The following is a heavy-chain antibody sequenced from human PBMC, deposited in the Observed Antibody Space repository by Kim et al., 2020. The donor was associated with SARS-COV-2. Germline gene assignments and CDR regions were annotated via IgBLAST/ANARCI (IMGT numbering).Heavy chain of an antibody. CDR1: DYSISSGYY. CDR2: IYHSGST. Sequence: SETLSLTCTASDYSISSGYYWGWIRQPPGKGLEWIGNIYHSGSTYYSPSLKSRVTISVDTSKNQFSLKLSSVTAADTAVYYCARGAADSLGWDYFDYWG. J-gene: IGHJ4*01. CDR3: ARGAADSLGWDYFDY. D-gene: IGHD6-19*01. V-gene: IGHV4-38-2*02.